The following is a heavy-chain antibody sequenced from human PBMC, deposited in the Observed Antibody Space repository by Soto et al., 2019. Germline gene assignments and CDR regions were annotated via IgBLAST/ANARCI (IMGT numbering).Heavy chain of an antibody. CDR1: GGSISSGGYC. Sequence: QVQLQESGPGLVKPSQTLSLTCTVSGGSISSGGYCWSWIRQHPGKGLEWIGYIYSSGSTYYNPSLKSRVTISVDTSKNQFSLKLSSVTAADTALYYCARRYGGNSGDYWGQGTLVTVSS. D-gene: IGHD2-21*02. J-gene: IGHJ4*02. V-gene: IGHV4-31*03. CDR2: IYSSGST. CDR3: ARRYGGNSGDY.